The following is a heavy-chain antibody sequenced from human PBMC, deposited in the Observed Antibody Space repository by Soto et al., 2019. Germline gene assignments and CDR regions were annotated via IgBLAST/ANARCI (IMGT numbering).Heavy chain of an antibody. CDR1: GFTFSSFG. J-gene: IGHJ6*03. Sequence: GGSLRLSCAASGFTFSSFGMHWVRQAPGKGLEWVAIIWYDGSNKYFADSVKGRFTISRDNSKNTLYLQMNSLRAEDTAVYYCARDGNRITVAPYYSYMDVWGKGTTVTVSS. CDR2: IWYDGSNK. CDR3: ARDGNRITVAPYYSYMDV. V-gene: IGHV3-33*01. D-gene: IGHD6-19*01.